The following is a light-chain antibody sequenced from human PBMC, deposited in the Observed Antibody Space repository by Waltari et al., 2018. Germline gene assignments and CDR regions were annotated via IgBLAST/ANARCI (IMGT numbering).Light chain of an antibody. J-gene: IGLJ3*02. CDR1: YSNIGNNV. CDR2: RNE. Sequence: QSVLTQPPSASGTPGQRVTFSCSGTYSNIGNNVVNWYQQLPGKATKLLIYRNEQRPSWAPDRFSGTKFCASTSLAIGGLQSDDEADYYCAAWDDSLNGHWVFGGGTKVTVL. CDR3: AAWDDSLNGHWV. V-gene: IGLV1-44*01.